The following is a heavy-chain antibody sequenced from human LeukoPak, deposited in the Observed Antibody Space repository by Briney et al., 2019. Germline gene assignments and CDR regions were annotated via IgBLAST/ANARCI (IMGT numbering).Heavy chain of an antibody. J-gene: IGHJ6*03. V-gene: IGHV3-21*01. CDR2: ISSSSSSYI. Sequence: PGGSLRLSCAASGFTFSSYSMNWVRQAPGKGLEWVSSISSSSSSYIYYADSVKGRFTISRDNAKNSLYLQMNSLRAEDTAVYYCARVYHSKSVNPGTSGHYYYYMDVWGKGTTVTVSS. CDR3: ARVYHSKSVNPGTSGHYYYYMDV. CDR1: GFTFSSYS. D-gene: IGHD2-2*01.